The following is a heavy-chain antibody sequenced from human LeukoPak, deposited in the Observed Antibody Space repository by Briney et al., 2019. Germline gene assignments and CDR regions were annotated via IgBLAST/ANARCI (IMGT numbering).Heavy chain of an antibody. CDR1: GYTFTSYG. J-gene: IGHJ4*02. D-gene: IGHD6-19*01. V-gene: IGHV1-2*02. CDR3: ARDTVWYSSGWYYPTRASDY. CDR2: INPNSGGT. Sequence: ASVKVSCKASGYTFTSYGISWVRQAPGQGLEWMGWINPNSGGTNYAQKFQGRVTMTRDTSISTAYMELSRLRSDDTAVYYCARDTVWYSSGWYYPTRASDYWGQGTLVTVSS.